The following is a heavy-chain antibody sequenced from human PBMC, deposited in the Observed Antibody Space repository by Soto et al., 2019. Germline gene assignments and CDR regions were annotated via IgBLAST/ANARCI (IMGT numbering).Heavy chain of an antibody. V-gene: IGHV2-5*02. J-gene: IGHJ3*02. CDR2: IYWDDDK. Sequence: GSCPTLVKPPQTLTLTRTFSGVSLSTSGVGVGWVRPPPGKALEWLALIYWDDDKRYSPSLKSRLTITKDTSKNQVVLTMTNMDPVDTATYYCAHAPYYDILTGPHDAFDIWGQGTMVTVSS. CDR1: GVSLSTSGVG. D-gene: IGHD3-9*01. CDR3: AHAPYYDILTGPHDAFDI.